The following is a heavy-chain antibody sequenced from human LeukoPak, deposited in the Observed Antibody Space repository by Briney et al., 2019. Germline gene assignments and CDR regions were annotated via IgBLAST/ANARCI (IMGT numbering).Heavy chain of an antibody. V-gene: IGHV1-8*01. CDR1: GYTFASYD. CDR3: ASTKTPAYYYGMDV. J-gene: IGHJ6*02. Sequence: GASVKVSCKASGYTFASYDINWVRQATGQGLEWMGWMNPNSGITGYAQKFQGRVTMTRNTSISAAYMELSSLRSEDTAVYYCASTKTPAYYYGMDVWGRGTTVTVSS. CDR2: MNPNSGIT. D-gene: IGHD2-15*01.